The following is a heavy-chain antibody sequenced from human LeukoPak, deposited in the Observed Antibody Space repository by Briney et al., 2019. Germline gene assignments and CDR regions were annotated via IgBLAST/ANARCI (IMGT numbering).Heavy chain of an antibody. CDR1: GGSMNSYY. CDR3: ARHRLLGGDIL. CDR2: IYYSGST. V-gene: IGHV4-59*08. J-gene: IGHJ4*02. D-gene: IGHD5-12*01. Sequence: SETLSLTCSVSGGSMNSYYWSWIRQSPGKGLEWIGYIYYSGSTNYNPSLKSRVTISVDTSKTQFSLKLSSVTAADTAVYYCARHRLLGGDILWGQGTLVTVSS.